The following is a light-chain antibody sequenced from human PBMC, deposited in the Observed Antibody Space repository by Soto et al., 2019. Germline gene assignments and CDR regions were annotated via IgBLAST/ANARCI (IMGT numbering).Light chain of an antibody. J-gene: IGKJ4*01. V-gene: IGKV3-15*01. CDR2: STV. Sequence: EIVMTQSPATLSVSPGERATLSCRASQTVNNNLAWYQQKVGQAPRLLIYSTVNRATGVPARFSGSGSGTDFTLTISSLQSEDFAFYYCQQYNNWPLSFGGGTKVEIK. CDR1: QTVNNN. CDR3: QQYNNWPLS.